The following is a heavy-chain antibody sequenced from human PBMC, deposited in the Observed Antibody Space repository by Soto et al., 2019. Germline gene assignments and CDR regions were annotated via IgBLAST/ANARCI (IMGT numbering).Heavy chain of an antibody. CDR2: IKQDGSAK. Sequence: EVQLVESGGGLVQPGGSLRLSCAGSGFTFSNDWMNWVRQTPGKGLEWVANIKQDGSAKNYVESVKGRFTISRDNAKNLVYLQTNSLRAEDTAVYYCAGGTGWVHDYWGQGTLVTVSS. D-gene: IGHD1-1*01. CDR3: AGGTGWVHDY. J-gene: IGHJ4*02. V-gene: IGHV3-7*04. CDR1: GFTFSNDW.